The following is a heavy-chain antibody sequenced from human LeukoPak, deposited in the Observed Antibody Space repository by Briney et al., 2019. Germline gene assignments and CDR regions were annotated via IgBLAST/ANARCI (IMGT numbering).Heavy chain of an antibody. J-gene: IGHJ4*02. CDR3: AREDYGGPIDY. Sequence: SETLSLTCTVSGGSISGYYWSWIRQPAGKGLEWIGRIYTSGSTNYNPSLKSRVTISVDTSKNQFSLKLTSVTAADTAVYYCAREDYGGPIDYWGQGTLVTVSS. V-gene: IGHV4-4*07. D-gene: IGHD4-23*01. CDR1: GGSISGYY. CDR2: IYTSGST.